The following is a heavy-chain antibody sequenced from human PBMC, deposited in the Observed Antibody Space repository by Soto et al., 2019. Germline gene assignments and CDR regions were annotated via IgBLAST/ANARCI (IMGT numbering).Heavy chain of an antibody. V-gene: IGHV1-2*04. J-gene: IGHJ5*02. CDR3: ARGPYGDYPHNWFDP. CDR1: GYTYIGYK. CDR2: INPNSGGT. D-gene: IGHD4-17*01. Sequence: ASVNASGKDSGYTYIGYKMHWVQQAPGQGLEWMGWINPNSGGTNYAQKFQGWVTMTRDTSISTAYMELSRLRSDDTAVYYCARGPYGDYPHNWFDPWGQGTLVTVSS.